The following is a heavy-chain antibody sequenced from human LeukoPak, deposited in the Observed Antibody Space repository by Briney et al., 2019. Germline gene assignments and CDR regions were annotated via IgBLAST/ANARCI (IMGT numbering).Heavy chain of an antibody. CDR2: IYYSGST. Sequence: SETLSLTCTVSGGSISSYYWSWTRQPPGKGLEWIGSIYYSGSTHYNPSINSRVTISIDVSKNHFSLKLSSVTAADTAVYYCARVGAGWSGSYYFDYWGQGTLVTVSS. J-gene: IGHJ4*02. V-gene: IGHV4-59*08. CDR3: ARVGAGWSGSYYFDY. CDR1: GGSISSYY. D-gene: IGHD1-26*01.